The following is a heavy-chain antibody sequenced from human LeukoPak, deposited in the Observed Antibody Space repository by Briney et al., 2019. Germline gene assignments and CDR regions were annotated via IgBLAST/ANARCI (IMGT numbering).Heavy chain of an antibody. CDR1: GFTFSSYG. V-gene: IGHV3-33*01. CDR2: IWYDGSNK. D-gene: IGHD2-21*02. CDR3: ARGKYCGGDCYSFDY. Sequence: PGRSLRLSCAASGFTFSSYGMHWVRQAPGKGLEWVAVIWYDGSNKYYVDSVKGRFTISRDNSKNTLYLQMNSLRAEDTAVYYCARGKYCGGDCYSFDYWGQGTLVTVSS. J-gene: IGHJ4*02.